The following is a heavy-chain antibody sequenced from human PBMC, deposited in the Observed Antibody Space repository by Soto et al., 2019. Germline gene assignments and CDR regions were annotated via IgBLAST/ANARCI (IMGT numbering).Heavy chain of an antibody. V-gene: IGHV4-34*01. J-gene: IGHJ6*03. CDR2: INHSGST. CDR1: GGSFSGYY. D-gene: IGHD6-13*01. Sequence: PSETLSLTCAVYGGSFSGYYWSWIRQPPGKGLEWIGEINHSGSTNYNPSLKSRVTISVDTSKNQFSLKLSSVTAADTAVYHCARRGAAGGIRHYMDVWGKGTTVTVSS. CDR3: ARRGAAGGIRHYMDV.